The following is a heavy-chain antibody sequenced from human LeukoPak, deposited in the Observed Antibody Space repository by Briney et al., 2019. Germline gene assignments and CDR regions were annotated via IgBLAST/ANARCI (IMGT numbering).Heavy chain of an antibody. CDR1: GFSFSSYA. V-gene: IGHV3-23*01. D-gene: IGHD2-8*02. Sequence: GGSVRLSCAASGFSFSSYALNWARQAPGKGLEWVSGISGSGDVTYYADSVGGRLTISRDNAKNTLYLQMNSLIVEDTAIYYCTKGATLVPQGDFEYWGQGTLVTVSS. CDR2: ISGSGDVT. J-gene: IGHJ4*02. CDR3: TKGATLVPQGDFEY.